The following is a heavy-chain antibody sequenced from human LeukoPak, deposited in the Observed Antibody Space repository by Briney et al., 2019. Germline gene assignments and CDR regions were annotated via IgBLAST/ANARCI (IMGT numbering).Heavy chain of an antibody. CDR2: ISGSGGST. Sequence: GGSLRLSCAASGFSISDHHMNWVRQAPGKGLEWVSAISGSGGSTYYADSVKGRFTISRDNSKNTLYLQMNSLRAEDTAVYYCAKNAYSSSSLYYFDYWGQGTLVTVSS. J-gene: IGHJ4*02. CDR3: AKNAYSSSSLYYFDY. V-gene: IGHV3-23*01. CDR1: GFSISDHH. D-gene: IGHD6-6*01.